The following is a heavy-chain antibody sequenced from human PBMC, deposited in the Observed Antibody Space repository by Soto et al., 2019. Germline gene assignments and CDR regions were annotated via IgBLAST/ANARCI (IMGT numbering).Heavy chain of an antibody. V-gene: IGHV1-18*01. D-gene: IGHD6-19*01. CDR1: GYTFTSYG. J-gene: IGHJ5*02. Sequence: QVQLVQSGAEVKKPGASVKVSCKASGYTFTSYGISWVRQAPGQGLEWMGWISAYNGNTNYARKLQGRVTMTTDTSTSTADMELRSLRSDDTAVYYCARVGTAVAGTNNWFDPWGQGTLVTVSS. CDR2: ISAYNGNT. CDR3: ARVGTAVAGTNNWFDP.